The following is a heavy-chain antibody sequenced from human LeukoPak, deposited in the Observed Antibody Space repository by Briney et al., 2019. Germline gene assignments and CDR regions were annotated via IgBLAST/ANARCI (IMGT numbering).Heavy chain of an antibody. D-gene: IGHD3-10*01. CDR3: ARASSGSYYYFDY. V-gene: IGHV4-4*07. Sequence: SETLSLTCTVSGDSISSYYWSWIRQPPGKGLEWMGRIYTSGSTNYNPSLKSRVTMSVDTSKNQFSLKLNSVTAADTAVYYCARASSGSYYYFDYWGQGTLVTVSS. J-gene: IGHJ4*02. CDR2: IYTSGST. CDR1: GDSISSYY.